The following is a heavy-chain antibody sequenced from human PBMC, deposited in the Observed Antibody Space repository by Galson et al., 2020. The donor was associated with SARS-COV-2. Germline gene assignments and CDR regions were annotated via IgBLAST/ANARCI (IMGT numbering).Heavy chain of an antibody. Sequence: GESLKISCAASGFTFKDFWMSWVRQAPGGGLEWVANIRGDGSETNYVDSVKGRFIISRDNAIDSLYLQMNNLRVDDTAVYFCTREGWQGGYWGQGTRVTVSS. CDR2: IRGDGSET. D-gene: IGHD6-19*01. CDR3: TREGWQGGY. J-gene: IGHJ4*02. CDR1: GFTFKDFW. V-gene: IGHV3-7*01.